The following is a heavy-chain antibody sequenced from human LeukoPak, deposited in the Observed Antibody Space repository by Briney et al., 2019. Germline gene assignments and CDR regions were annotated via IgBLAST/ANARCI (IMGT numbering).Heavy chain of an antibody. V-gene: IGHV4-4*07. CDR1: GGSISSYY. CDR3: ARELNYYYYYMDV. J-gene: IGHJ6*03. CDR2: MYTSGST. Sequence: SETLSLTCTVSGGSISSYYWSWIRQPAGKGLEWIGRMYTSGSTNYNPSLKSRDTMSVDTSKNQFSLKLRSVTAADTAVYYCARELNYYYYYMDVRGKGTTVTVSS.